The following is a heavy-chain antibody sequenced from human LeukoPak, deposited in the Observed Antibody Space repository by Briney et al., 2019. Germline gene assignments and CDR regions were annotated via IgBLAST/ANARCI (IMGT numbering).Heavy chain of an antibody. CDR1: GFTVSSNY. J-gene: IGHJ4*02. Sequence: GGSLRLSCAASGFTVSSNYMSWVRQAPGKGLEWVSVIYSGGSTYYADSVKGRFTISRDNSKNTVYLQMNSLRGEDTAMYYCADSSWDYWGQGTLVTVSS. CDR2: IYSGGST. D-gene: IGHD6-13*01. V-gene: IGHV3-53*01. CDR3: ADSSWDY.